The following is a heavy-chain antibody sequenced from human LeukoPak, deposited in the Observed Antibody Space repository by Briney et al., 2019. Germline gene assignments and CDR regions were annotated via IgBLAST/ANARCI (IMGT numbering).Heavy chain of an antibody. J-gene: IGHJ4*02. CDR3: ARSYSGSFKYFDY. Sequence: PSETLSLTCAVYGGSFSGYYWSWIRQPPGKGLEWIGEINHSGSTNYNPSLKSRVTISVDTSKNQFPLKLSSVTAADTAVYYCARSYSGSFKYFDYWGQGTLVTVSS. CDR1: GGSFSGYY. CDR2: INHSGST. D-gene: IGHD1-26*01. V-gene: IGHV4-34*01.